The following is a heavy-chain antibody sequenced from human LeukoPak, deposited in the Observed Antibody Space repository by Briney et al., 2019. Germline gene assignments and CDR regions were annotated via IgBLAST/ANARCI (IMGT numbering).Heavy chain of an antibody. V-gene: IGHV3-23*01. CDR1: GFTFSSFT. J-gene: IGHJ4*02. Sequence: GGSLRLSCVVSGFTFSSFTMHWVRQAPGKGLEWVSGISDSGGYTYYADSVKGRFTISRDNSKNTLYLHMNSLRAEDTAVYYCAKLGNFASGSYSDWGQGTLVTVPS. CDR2: ISDSGGYT. CDR3: AKLGNFASGSYSD. D-gene: IGHD3-10*01.